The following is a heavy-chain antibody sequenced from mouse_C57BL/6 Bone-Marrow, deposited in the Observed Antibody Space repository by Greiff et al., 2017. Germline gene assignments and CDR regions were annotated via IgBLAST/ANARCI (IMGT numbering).Heavy chain of an antibody. J-gene: IGHJ1*03. CDR3: ARLNYYGSSSDWYFDV. D-gene: IGHD1-1*01. CDR2: IYSDDDK. Sequence: QVTLKESGPGILQSSQTLSLTCSFSGFSLSTSGMGVSWIRQPSGKGLEWLAHIYSDDDKRYNPSLKSRLTISKDTSRNQVFLKITSVDTADTATYYCARLNYYGSSSDWYFDVWGTGTTVTVSS. V-gene: IGHV8-12*01. CDR1: GFSLSTSGMG.